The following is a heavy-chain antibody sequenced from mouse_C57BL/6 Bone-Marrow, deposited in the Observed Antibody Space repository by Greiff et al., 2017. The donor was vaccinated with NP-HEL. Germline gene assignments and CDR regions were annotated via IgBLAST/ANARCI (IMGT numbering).Heavy chain of an antibody. Sequence: QVQLQQSGAELAKPGASVKLSCKASGYTFTSYWMQWVKQRPGQGLEWIGEIDPSDSYTNYNQKFKGKATLTVDTSSSTAYMQLSSLTSEDSAVYYCASPTGTDWYFDVWGTGTTVTVSS. V-gene: IGHV1-50*01. D-gene: IGHD4-1*02. CDR1: GYTFTSYW. J-gene: IGHJ1*03. CDR3: ASPTGTDWYFDV. CDR2: IDPSDSYT.